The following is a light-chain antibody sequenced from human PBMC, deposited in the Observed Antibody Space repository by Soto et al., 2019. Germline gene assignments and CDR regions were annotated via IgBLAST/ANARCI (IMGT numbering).Light chain of an antibody. CDR1: QSVSSN. V-gene: IGKV3-15*01. J-gene: IGKJ1*01. CDR2: GAS. CDR3: QQYNNWPRT. Sequence: EIVMTQSPATLFVSPGERATLSCRASQSVSSNLAWYQQKPGQAPRLLIYGASTRATGIPARFSGSGSGTECTLTISSLQSEDFVVYYCQQYNNWPRTFGQGTKVEIK.